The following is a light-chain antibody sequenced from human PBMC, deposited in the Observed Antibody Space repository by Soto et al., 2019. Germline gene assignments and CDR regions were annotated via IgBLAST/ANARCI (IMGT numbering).Light chain of an antibody. V-gene: IGLV2-14*01. Sequence: QSALAQPSSVSGSSAQSITISCTGTSTDVGGYNYVSWYQHHPGKGPKLIIYEVSNRPSGVSDRFSGSKSGNKASLIISNLEAEDESDYYCGSYTSTDTPFVFGTGTKVTVL. J-gene: IGLJ1*01. CDR1: STDVGGYNY. CDR2: EVS. CDR3: GSYTSTDTPFV.